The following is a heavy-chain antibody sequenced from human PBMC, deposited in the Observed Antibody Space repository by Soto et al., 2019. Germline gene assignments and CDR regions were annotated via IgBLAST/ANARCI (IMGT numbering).Heavy chain of an antibody. D-gene: IGHD3-3*01. CDR3: GSNTIFGGVIFHYYYIDV. V-gene: IGHV3-7*01. CDR1: GFTFSSYW. Sequence: GGSLRLSCAASGFTFSSYWMSWVRQAPGKGLEWVATIKQDGSEKYYVDSVKGRFTISRDNTKNSLYLQMNSLRAEDTAVYYCGSNTIFGGVIFHYYYIDVWGKGTPVTVSS. CDR2: IKQDGSEK. J-gene: IGHJ6*03.